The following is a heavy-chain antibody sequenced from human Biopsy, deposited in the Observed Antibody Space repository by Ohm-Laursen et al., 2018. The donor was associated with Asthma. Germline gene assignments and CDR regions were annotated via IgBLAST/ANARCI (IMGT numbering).Heavy chain of an antibody. Sequence: SLRLSCTASGFTFGDYWMSWVRQVPGKGLEWVAYIKPDGSEKNHVDSLKGRFTISRDNAKNSLYLQMTSLRAEDTAVYYCARTFHFWSPYHAEHYQLWGQGTLVTVSS. CDR3: ARTFHFWSPYHAEHYQL. CDR1: GFTFGDYW. CDR2: IKPDGSEK. J-gene: IGHJ1*01. V-gene: IGHV3-7*01. D-gene: IGHD3-3*02.